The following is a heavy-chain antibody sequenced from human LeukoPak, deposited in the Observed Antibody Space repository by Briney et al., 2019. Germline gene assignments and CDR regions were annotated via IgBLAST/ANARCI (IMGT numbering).Heavy chain of an antibody. CDR2: LYYSGST. CDR3: ARHHFTGITDAFDI. CDR1: GGPISSSSYY. D-gene: IGHD3-10*01. V-gene: IGHV4-39*01. J-gene: IGHJ3*02. Sequence: PSETLSLTCSVSGGPISSSSYYWGWIRQPPGKGLEWIGSLYYSGSTYYNPSLKSRVTISVDTSKNQFSLKLTSVTATDTAVFYCARHHFTGITDAFDIWGQGTMVTVSS.